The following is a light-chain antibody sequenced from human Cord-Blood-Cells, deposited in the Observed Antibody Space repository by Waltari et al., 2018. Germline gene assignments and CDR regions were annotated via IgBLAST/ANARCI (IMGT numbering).Light chain of an antibody. CDR1: QSISSY. J-gene: IGKJ2*01. Sequence: DIQMTQSPSSLSASVGARVTITCRASQSISSYLNWYQQKPGKAPKRLIYAASSLQSGVPSRFSGSGSGTDFTLTISSLQPEDFATYYCQQSYSTLMYTFGQGTKLEIK. V-gene: IGKV1-39*01. CDR2: AAS. CDR3: QQSYSTLMYT.